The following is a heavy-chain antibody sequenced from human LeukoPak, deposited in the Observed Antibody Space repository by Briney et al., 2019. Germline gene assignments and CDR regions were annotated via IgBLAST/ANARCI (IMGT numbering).Heavy chain of an antibody. CDR2: ISYDGSNK. CDR1: GFTFSSYA. V-gene: IGHV3-30-3*01. Sequence: GRSLRLSCAASGFTFSSYAMHWVRQAPGKGLEWVAVISYDGSNKYYADSVKGRFTISRDNSKNTLYLQMNSLRAEDTAVYYCARGSAPSASSSWYYVYWGQGTLVTVSS. CDR3: ARGSAPSASSSWYYVY. D-gene: IGHD6-13*01. J-gene: IGHJ4*02.